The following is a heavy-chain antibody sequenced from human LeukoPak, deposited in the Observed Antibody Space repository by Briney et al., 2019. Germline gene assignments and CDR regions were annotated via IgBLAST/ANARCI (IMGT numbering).Heavy chain of an antibody. D-gene: IGHD4-23*01. CDR1: GDSINSGNNY. CDR2: IYTSGST. Sequence: NPSETLSLTCTVSGDSINSGNNYWSWIRQPAGKGLEWIGRIYTSGSTNYNPSLKSRVTISVDTSNNQFSLKLSSVTAADTAVYYCARADMDYGGMVAQFDYWGQGTLVTVSS. CDR3: ARADMDYGGMVAQFDY. V-gene: IGHV4-61*02. J-gene: IGHJ4*02.